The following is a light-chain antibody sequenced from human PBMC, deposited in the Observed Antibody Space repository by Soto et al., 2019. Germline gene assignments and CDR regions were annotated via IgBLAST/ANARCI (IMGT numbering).Light chain of an antibody. J-gene: IGKJ5*01. CDR3: QQSYTTPIT. Sequence: DIHMTQSPSSLSASLVYIVIITCXSSQTISSHLNWYQQKPGKAPNLLVYAASSLQSGVPSRLTGSGSGTDFTLTISSLQPEDFATYFCQQSYTTPITFGQGTRLEIK. V-gene: IGKV1-39*01. CDR1: QTISSH. CDR2: AAS.